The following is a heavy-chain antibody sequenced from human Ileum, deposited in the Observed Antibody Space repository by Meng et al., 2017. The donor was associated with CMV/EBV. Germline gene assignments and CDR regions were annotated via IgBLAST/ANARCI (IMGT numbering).Heavy chain of an antibody. D-gene: IGHD5-18*01. CDR1: GFTFSSYV. Sequence: GESLKISCGASGFTFSSYVMHWVRQAPGKGLEWVAVIAYDGRDEFYADSVKGRFTISRDNSKNRLFLQMTSLRVEDTAVYYCTRDGRVDTLGWSEYWGHGTLVTVSS. V-gene: IGHV3-30*04. CDR3: TRDGRVDTLGWSEY. CDR2: IAYDGRDE. J-gene: IGHJ4*01.